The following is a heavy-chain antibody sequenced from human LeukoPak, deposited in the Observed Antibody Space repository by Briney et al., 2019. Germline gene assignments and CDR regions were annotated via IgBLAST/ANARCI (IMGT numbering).Heavy chain of an antibody. V-gene: IGHV3-48*01. Sequence: TGGSLRLSCADSGFTFSRYSMNWARQAPGKGLEWVSYISSNSNTIYCADSVKGRFTISRDNGKNSLYLQMNSLRAEDTAVYYCARDLQGSYYYGMDVWGQGTTVIVSS. CDR3: ARDLQGSYYYGMDV. J-gene: IGHJ6*02. D-gene: IGHD2-15*01. CDR2: ISSNSNTI. CDR1: GFTFSRYS.